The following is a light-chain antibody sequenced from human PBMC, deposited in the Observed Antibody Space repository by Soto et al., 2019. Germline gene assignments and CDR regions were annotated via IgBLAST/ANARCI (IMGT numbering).Light chain of an antibody. Sequence: EIVMTQSPATLSVSQGERATLSCRASQSVSSNLAWYQQKPGQAPRLLIYGASTRATGIPARFSGSGSGTEFTLTISSLQYEDFAVYYCQQYNNWPFTFGPGTKVDIK. CDR3: QQYNNWPFT. CDR1: QSVSSN. CDR2: GAS. V-gene: IGKV3-15*01. J-gene: IGKJ3*01.